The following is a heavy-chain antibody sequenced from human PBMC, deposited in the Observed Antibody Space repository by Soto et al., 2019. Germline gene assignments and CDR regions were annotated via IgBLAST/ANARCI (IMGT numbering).Heavy chain of an antibody. CDR2: ISYDGSNK. D-gene: IGHD2-15*01. CDR3: AKDPGPGVVAVEGYYYYGMDV. J-gene: IGHJ6*02. CDR1: GFTFSSYG. V-gene: IGHV3-30*18. Sequence: TGGSLRLSCAASGFTFSSYGMHWVRQAPGKGLEWVAVISYDGSNKYYADSVKGRFTISRDNSKNTLYLQMNSLRAEDTAVYYCAKDPGPGVVAVEGYYYYGMDVWGQGTTVTVSS.